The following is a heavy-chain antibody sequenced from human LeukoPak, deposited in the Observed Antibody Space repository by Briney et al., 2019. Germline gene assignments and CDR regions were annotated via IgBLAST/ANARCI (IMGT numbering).Heavy chain of an antibody. Sequence: GGSLRLSCAGSGFSFSSYGMHWVRQAPGKGLEWMAFIRSDGSNKYYADSVKGRFTISRDNSKNTLYLQMNSLRAEDTAVYYCARGGAAGTGDYWGQGTLVTVSS. CDR2: IRSDGSNK. CDR1: GFSFSSYG. CDR3: ARGGAAGTGDY. J-gene: IGHJ4*02. V-gene: IGHV3-30*02. D-gene: IGHD6-13*01.